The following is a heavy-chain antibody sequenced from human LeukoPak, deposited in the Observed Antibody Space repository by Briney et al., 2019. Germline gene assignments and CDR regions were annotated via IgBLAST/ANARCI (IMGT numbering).Heavy chain of an antibody. J-gene: IGHJ6*02. CDR2: ISGSGGNT. V-gene: IGHV3-23*01. Sequence: PGGSLRLSCAASGFIFSSYAMSWVRQAPGKGLEWVSAISGSGGNTYYADSVKGRFTISRDNSKNTLYLQMNSRRAEDTALYYCAKTVEVPAAQVGSYYYYGMDVWGQGTTVTVSS. CDR3: AKTVEVPAAQVGSYYYYGMDV. CDR1: GFIFSSYA. D-gene: IGHD2-2*01.